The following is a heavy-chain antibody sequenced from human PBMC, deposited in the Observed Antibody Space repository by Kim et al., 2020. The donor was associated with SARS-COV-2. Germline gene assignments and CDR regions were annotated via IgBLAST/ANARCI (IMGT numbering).Heavy chain of an antibody. V-gene: IGHV3-30*04. CDR1: GFTFSSYA. CDR2: ISYDGSNK. Sequence: GGSLRLSCAASGFTFSSYAMHWVRQAPGKGLEWVAVISYDGSNKYYADSVKGRFTISRDNSKNTLYLQMNSLRAEDTAVYYCARGPDPRGSSWTDYGMDVWGQGTTVTVSS. J-gene: IGHJ6*02. CDR3: ARGPDPRGSSWTDYGMDV. D-gene: IGHD6-13*01.